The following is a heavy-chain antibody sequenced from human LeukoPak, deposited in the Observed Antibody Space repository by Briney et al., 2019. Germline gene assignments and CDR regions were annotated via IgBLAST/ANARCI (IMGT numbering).Heavy chain of an antibody. Sequence: GGSLRLSCAASGFTFSDYHIDWVRQAPGKGLEWVGRGPTRNKPNSCTTQYAASVKGRFTISRDDSENSLYLQMSSRRAEDTATYYCVRVITTDSGWYNFDYWGQGTLVTVSS. CDR3: VRVITTDSGWYNFDY. J-gene: IGHJ4*02. CDR2: GPTRNKPNSCTT. D-gene: IGHD6-13*01. CDR1: GFTFSDYH. V-gene: IGHV3-72*01.